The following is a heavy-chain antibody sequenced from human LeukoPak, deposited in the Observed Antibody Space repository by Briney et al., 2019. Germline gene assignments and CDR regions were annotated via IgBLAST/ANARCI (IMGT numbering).Heavy chain of an antibody. V-gene: IGHV3-21*01. Sequence: TGGSLRLSCAASGFTFSSYSMNWVRQAPGKGLEWVSSISSSSSYIYYADSVKGRFTISRDNAKNSLYLQMNSLRAEDTAVYYCARDLRRSFDYWGQGTLVTVSS. CDR2: ISSSSSYI. CDR1: GFTFSSYS. J-gene: IGHJ4*02. CDR3: ARDLRRSFDY. D-gene: IGHD4-17*01.